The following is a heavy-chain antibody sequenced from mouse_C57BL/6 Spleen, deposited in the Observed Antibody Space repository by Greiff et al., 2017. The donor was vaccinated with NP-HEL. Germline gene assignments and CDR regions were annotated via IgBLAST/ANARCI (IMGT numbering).Heavy chain of an antibody. V-gene: IGHV1-55*01. CDR3: ASGGDGNYPFAY. CDR1: GYTFTSYW. D-gene: IGHD2-1*01. Sequence: VQLQQPGAELVKPGASVKMSCKASGYTFTSYWITWVKQRPGQGLEWIGDIYPGSGSTNYNEKFKSKATLTVDTSSSTAYMQLSSLTSEDSAVYYCASGGDGNYPFAYWGQGTLVTVSA. J-gene: IGHJ3*01. CDR2: IYPGSGST.